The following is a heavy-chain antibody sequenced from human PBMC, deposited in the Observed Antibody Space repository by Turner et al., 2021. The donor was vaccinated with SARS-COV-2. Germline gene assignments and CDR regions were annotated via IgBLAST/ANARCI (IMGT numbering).Heavy chain of an antibody. J-gene: IGHJ6*02. CDR3: ATEGYCSSTSCYRGQYYYYGMDV. CDR2: ISVYNGKT. CDR1: GYTFTSYG. Sequence: QVQLVQSGAEVKKPGASVKVSCKASGYTFTSYGISWVRQAPGQGLEWMGWISVYNGKTNYAQKLQGRVTMTTDTSTSTAYMELRSLRSDDTAVYYCATEGYCSSTSCYRGQYYYYGMDVWGQGTTVTVSS. D-gene: IGHD2-2*02. V-gene: IGHV1-18*04.